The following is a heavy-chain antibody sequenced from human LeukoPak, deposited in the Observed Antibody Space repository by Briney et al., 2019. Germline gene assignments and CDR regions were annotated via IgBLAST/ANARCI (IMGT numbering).Heavy chain of an antibody. Sequence: GGSLRLSCAASGFTFSSYAMHWVRQAPGKGLEWVAVILHDGSNKQYADSVKGRFTISRDNSKNTLYLQINSLRAEDTAVYYCATLSGDSHGYDYWGLGTLVTVSS. CDR3: ATLSGDSHGYDY. D-gene: IGHD5-18*01. CDR2: ILHDGSNK. CDR1: GFTFSSYA. J-gene: IGHJ4*02. V-gene: IGHV3-30*03.